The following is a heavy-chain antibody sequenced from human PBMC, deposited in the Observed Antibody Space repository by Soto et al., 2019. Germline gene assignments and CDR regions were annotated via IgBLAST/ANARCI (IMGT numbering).Heavy chain of an antibody. CDR2: ISSSSSTI. D-gene: IGHD4-17*01. J-gene: IGHJ6*02. CDR3: ARVIDYGDYYYYYGMDV. CDR1: GFTSSLYS. V-gene: IGHV3-48*02. Sequence: GVSLRPSCAVSGFTSSLYSMNWVRQAPGKGLEWVSYISSSSSTIYYADSVKGRFTISRDNAKNSLYLQMNSLRDEDTAVYYCARVIDYGDYYYYYGMDVWGQGTTVTVSS.